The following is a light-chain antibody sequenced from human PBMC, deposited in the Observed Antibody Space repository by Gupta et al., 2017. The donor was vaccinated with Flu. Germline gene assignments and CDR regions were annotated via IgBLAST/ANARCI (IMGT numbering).Light chain of an antibody. J-gene: IGKJ2*01. V-gene: IGKV3-15*01. Sequence: ATLSVSPGERATLSCRASQSVSSNLAWYQQKPGQAPRLLIYGASTRATGIPARFSGSGSGTEFTLIITSLQFEDFAVYYCQHFNNWPPYTFGQGTKLEI. CDR1: QSVSSN. CDR2: GAS. CDR3: QHFNNWPPYT.